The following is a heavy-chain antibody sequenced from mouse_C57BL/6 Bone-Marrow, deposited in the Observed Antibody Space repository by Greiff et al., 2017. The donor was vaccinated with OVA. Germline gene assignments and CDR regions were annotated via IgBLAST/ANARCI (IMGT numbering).Heavy chain of an antibody. Sequence: EVQLVESEGGLVQPGSSMKLSCTASGFTFSDYYMAWVRQVPEKGLEWVANINYDGSSTYYLDSLKSRFIISRDNAKNILYLQMSSLKSEDTATYYCARDRHYYYGSSFYFDYWGQGTTLTVSS. J-gene: IGHJ2*01. D-gene: IGHD1-1*01. V-gene: IGHV5-16*01. CDR1: GFTFSDYY. CDR3: ARDRHYYYGSSFYFDY. CDR2: INYDGSST.